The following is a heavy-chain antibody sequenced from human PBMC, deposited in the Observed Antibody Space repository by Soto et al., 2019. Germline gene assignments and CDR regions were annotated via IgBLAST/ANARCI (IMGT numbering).Heavy chain of an antibody. CDR3: ARDQPGYSYGYGLGY. Sequence: EVQLVESGGGLVKPGGSLRLSCAASGFTFSSYSMNWVRQAPGKGLEWVSSISSSSSYIYYADSVKGRFTISRDNATNSLDLQMNSLRAEDTAVYYCARDQPGYSYGYGLGYWGQGTLVTVSS. D-gene: IGHD5-18*01. CDR2: ISSSSSYI. CDR1: GFTFSSYS. J-gene: IGHJ4*02. V-gene: IGHV3-21*01.